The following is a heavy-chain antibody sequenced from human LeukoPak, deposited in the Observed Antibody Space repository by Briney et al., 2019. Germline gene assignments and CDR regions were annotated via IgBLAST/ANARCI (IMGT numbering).Heavy chain of an antibody. CDR1: GDSVSSNRGA. J-gene: IGHJ4*02. D-gene: IGHD3-10*01. V-gene: IGHV6-1*01. Sequence: SQTLSLTCAISGDSVSSNRGAWNWIRQSPWRGLEWLGRIYYTSEWHTDSAVSVKSRMTINADTSNNQISLHLHFVTSEDTAVFYCARHVSGNYYFDSWGQGTLVTVSS. CDR2: IYYTSEWHT. CDR3: ARHVSGNYYFDS.